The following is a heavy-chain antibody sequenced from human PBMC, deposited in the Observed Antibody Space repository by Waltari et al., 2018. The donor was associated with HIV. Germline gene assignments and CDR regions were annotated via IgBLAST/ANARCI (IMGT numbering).Heavy chain of an antibody. Sequence: QVQLVQSGAEVKKPGASVKVSCKASGYTFTSYDINWVRQATGQGLEWMGWINPNIGKTGYAQKFQGRVTMTRKTSISTAYMELSSLRSEDTAVYYCARSGYCSSTSCYSYYGMDVWGQGTTVTVSS. D-gene: IGHD2-2*01. CDR3: ARSGYCSSTSCYSYYGMDV. CDR2: INPNIGKT. V-gene: IGHV1-8*01. CDR1: GYTFTSYD. J-gene: IGHJ6*02.